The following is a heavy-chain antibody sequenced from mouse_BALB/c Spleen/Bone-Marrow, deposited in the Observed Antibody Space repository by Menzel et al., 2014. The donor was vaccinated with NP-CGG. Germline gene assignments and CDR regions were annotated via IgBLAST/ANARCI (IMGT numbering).Heavy chain of an antibody. Sequence: EVHLVESGGGLVQPGGSLRLSCATSGFTFTDYYMNWVRQPPGKALEWLGFIRNKANGYTTGYSASVKGRFTISRDNSQNILYLQMNTLRAEDSASYYCARDKGRVFFDYWGQGTTLTVSS. V-gene: IGHV7-3*02. J-gene: IGHJ2*01. CDR1: GFTFTDYY. CDR2: IRNKANGYTT. CDR3: ARDKGRVFFDY.